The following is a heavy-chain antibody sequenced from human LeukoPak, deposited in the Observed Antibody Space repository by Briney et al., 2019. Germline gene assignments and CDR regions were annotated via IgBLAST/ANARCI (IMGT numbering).Heavy chain of an antibody. V-gene: IGHV3-7*03. D-gene: IGHD5-24*01. CDR3: AKLGWLQFGGLDC. Sequence: PGGSLRLSCAASGFTFSSYWMSWVRQAPGKGLEWVANIKQDGSEKYYVDSVKGRFTISRDNAKNSLYLQMNSLRAEDAAVYYCAKLGWLQFGGLDCWGQGTLVTVSS. CDR2: IKQDGSEK. J-gene: IGHJ4*02. CDR1: GFTFSSYW.